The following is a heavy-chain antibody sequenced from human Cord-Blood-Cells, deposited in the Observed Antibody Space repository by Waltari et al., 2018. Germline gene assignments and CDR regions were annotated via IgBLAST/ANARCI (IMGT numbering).Heavy chain of an antibody. D-gene: IGHD7-27*01. Sequence: VQLVQSGAAVKKPGASVKVSCKASGYTFTSYGISWVRNAPGQGLEWMGWISAYNGNTNYAQKLQGRVTMTTDTSTSTAYMELRSLRSDDTAVYYCARDLHLTPRVLWFDPWGQGTLVTVSS. CDR3: ARDLHLTPRVLWFDP. J-gene: IGHJ5*02. V-gene: IGHV1-18*04. CDR2: ISAYNGNT. CDR1: GYTFTSYG.